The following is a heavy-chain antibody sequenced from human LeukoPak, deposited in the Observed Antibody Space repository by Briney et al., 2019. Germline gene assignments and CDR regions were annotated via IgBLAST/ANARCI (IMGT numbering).Heavy chain of an antibody. Sequence: GGSLRLSCAASGFSFSSYGMHWVRQAPGKGLEWVAFIRYDGSNKYYADSVKGRFTISRDNSKNTLYLQMNSLRVEDTAVYYCAKEKFRGAAVAGPFDYWGQGTLVAVSS. J-gene: IGHJ4*02. V-gene: IGHV3-30*02. D-gene: IGHD6-19*01. CDR3: AKEKFRGAAVAGPFDY. CDR2: IRYDGSNK. CDR1: GFSFSSYG.